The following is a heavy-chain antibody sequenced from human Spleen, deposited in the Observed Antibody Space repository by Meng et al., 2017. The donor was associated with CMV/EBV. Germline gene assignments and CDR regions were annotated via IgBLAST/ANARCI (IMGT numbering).Heavy chain of an antibody. J-gene: IGHJ4*02. CDR2: INPNSGGT. CDR1: GYTFTGYY. Sequence: GESLKISCAASGYTFTGYYMHWVRQAPGQGLEWMGWINPNSGGTNYAQKFQGRVTMTRDTSISTAYMELSRLRSDDTAVYYCARDCSTSCYDYWGQGTLVTVSS. D-gene: IGHD2-2*01. V-gene: IGHV1-2*02. CDR3: ARDCSTSCYDY.